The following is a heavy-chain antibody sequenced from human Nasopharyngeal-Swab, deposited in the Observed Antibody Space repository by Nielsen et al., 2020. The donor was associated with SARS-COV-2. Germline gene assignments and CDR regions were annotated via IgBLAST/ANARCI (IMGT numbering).Heavy chain of an antibody. CDR2: IKEDGSEK. CDR3: AVSSWQDFDP. V-gene: IGHV3-7*01. D-gene: IGHD6-13*01. J-gene: IGHJ5*02. CDR1: GFTFTTYW. Sequence: GESLKISCAASGFTFTTYWMTWVRQAPGKGLEWVANIKEDGSEKNYVDSVKGRFTISRDNAKNSLYLQMNSLRAEDTAVYYCAVSSWQDFDPWGQGTLVTVSS.